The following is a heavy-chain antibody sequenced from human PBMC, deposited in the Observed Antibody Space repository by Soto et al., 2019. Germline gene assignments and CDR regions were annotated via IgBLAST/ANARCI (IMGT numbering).Heavy chain of an antibody. D-gene: IGHD3-16*02. V-gene: IGHV4-59*08. CDR3: ARHTLRYYYDY. CDR2: IYYSGST. Sequence: SETLSLTCTVSGGSISSYYWSWIRQPPGKGLEWIGYIYYSGSTNYNPSLKSRVTISVDTSKNQFSLKLSSVTAADTAVYYCARHTLRYYYDYWGQGTLVTVSS. J-gene: IGHJ4*02. CDR1: GGSISSYY.